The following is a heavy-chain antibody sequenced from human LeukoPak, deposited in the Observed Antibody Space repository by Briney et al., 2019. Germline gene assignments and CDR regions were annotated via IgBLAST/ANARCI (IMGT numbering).Heavy chain of an antibody. D-gene: IGHD1-1*01. V-gene: IGHV4-59*01. Sequence: ASETLSLTCTVSGGSISSYYWSWIRQPPGKGLEWIEYIYYSGSTNYNPSLKSRVTISVDTSKNQFSLKLSSVTAADTAVYYCARDANAYYYYMVVWGKGTTVTISS. CDR1: GGSISSYY. J-gene: IGHJ6*03. CDR3: ARDANAYYYYMVV. CDR2: IYYSGST.